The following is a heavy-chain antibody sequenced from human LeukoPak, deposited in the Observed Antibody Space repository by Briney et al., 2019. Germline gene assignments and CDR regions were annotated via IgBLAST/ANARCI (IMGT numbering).Heavy chain of an antibody. CDR1: GYNFATYW. V-gene: IGHV5-51*01. CDR2: IYPGDSDT. CDR3: ARDSSGWYRSHFDY. D-gene: IGHD6-19*01. J-gene: IGHJ4*02. Sequence: GESLKISCKASGYNFATYWIGWVRQMPGKGLEWVALIYPGDSDTRYSPSFQGQVTISADKSISTAYLQWSSLKASDTAMYYCARDSSGWYRSHFDYWGQGTLVTVSS.